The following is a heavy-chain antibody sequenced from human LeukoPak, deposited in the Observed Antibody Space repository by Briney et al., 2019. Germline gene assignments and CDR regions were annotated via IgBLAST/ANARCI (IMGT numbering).Heavy chain of an antibody. CDR3: AKDSGSSGEFDY. D-gene: IGHD6-6*01. J-gene: IGHJ4*02. V-gene: IGHV3-9*03. CDR1: VFTFDDYA. CDR2: INWNSDSI. Sequence: SLRLSCAVSVFTFDDYAMHWVRQVPGKGLEWVSGINWNSDSIGYADSVKGRFTISRDNAKNSLYLQMNSLRAEDMALYYCAKDSGSSGEFDYWGQGTLVTVSS.